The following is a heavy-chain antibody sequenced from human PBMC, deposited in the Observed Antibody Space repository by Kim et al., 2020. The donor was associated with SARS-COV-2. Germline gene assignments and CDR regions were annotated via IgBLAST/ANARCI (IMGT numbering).Heavy chain of an antibody. CDR1: GDSITGSRYY. D-gene: IGHD3-22*01. J-gene: IGHJ5*02. V-gene: IGHV4-39*02. CDR3: ARDYHDSSGTNWFDP. CDR2: IHYSGST. Sequence: SETLSLTCTVSGDSITGSRYYWVWIRQPPGKGLEWIGNIHYSGSTFYNPSLKSRVTILVDTSKNHFSLKLSSVTAADTAVYFCARDYHDSSGTNWFDPWGQGTLVTVSS.